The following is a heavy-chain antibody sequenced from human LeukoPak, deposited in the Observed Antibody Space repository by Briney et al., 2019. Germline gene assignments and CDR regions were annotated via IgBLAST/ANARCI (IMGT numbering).Heavy chain of an antibody. J-gene: IGHJ4*02. V-gene: IGHV1-24*01. CDR2: VDPEEGET. CDR3: ASSGDSGWYGFDY. D-gene: IGHD6-19*01. Sequence: ASVKVSCKVSGYTLTELSMHWVRQAPGKGLEWMGGVDPEEGETIYAQKFQGRVTMTEDTSTDTADMELSSLRSEDTAVYYCASSGDSGWYGFDYWGQGTLVTVSS. CDR1: GYTLTELS.